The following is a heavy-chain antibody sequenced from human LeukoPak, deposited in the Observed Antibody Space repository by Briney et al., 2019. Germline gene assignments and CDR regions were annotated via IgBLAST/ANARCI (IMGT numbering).Heavy chain of an antibody. CDR2: INHSGST. CDR1: GGSFSGYY. CDR3: ARLDSGSYQVFDY. J-gene: IGHJ4*02. Sequence: PSETLSLTCAVYGGSFSGYYWSWIRQPPGKGLEWIGEINHSGSTYYNPSLKSRVTISVDTSKNQFSLKLSSVTAADTAVYYCARLDSGSYQVFDYWGQGTLVTVSS. V-gene: IGHV4-34*01. D-gene: IGHD1-26*01.